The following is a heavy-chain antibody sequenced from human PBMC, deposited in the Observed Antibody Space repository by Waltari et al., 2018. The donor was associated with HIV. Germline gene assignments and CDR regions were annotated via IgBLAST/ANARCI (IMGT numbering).Heavy chain of an antibody. V-gene: IGHV4-34*01. J-gene: IGHJ5*02. Sequence: QVQLQQWGAGLLKPSEPLPLTCAVFGGSFSGYYWSWIRQPPGKGREWIGEINHSGSTNYNPSLKSRVTISVDTSKNQFSLKLSSVTAADTAVYYCARGGSKDIVVVPAAIHWFDPWGQGTLVTVSS. CDR1: GGSFSGYY. D-gene: IGHD2-2*01. CDR3: ARGGSKDIVVVPAAIHWFDP. CDR2: INHSGST.